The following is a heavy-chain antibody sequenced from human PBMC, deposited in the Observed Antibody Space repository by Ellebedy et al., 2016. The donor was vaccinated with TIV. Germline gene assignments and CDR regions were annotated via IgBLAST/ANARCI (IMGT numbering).Heavy chain of an antibody. CDR1: GFTFSSYW. CDR3: ARGRSSGPYYYYYYYMDV. V-gene: IGHV4-34*01. D-gene: IGHD6-19*01. J-gene: IGHJ6*03. Sequence: ESLKISXAASGFTFSSYWMSWIRQPPGKGLEWIGEINHSGSTNYNPSLKSRVTISVDTSKNQFSLKLSSVTAADTAVYYCARGRSSGPYYYYYYYMDVWGKGTTVTVSS. CDR2: INHSGST.